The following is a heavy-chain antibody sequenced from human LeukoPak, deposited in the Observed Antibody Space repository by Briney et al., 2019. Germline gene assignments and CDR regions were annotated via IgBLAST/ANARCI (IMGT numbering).Heavy chain of an antibody. CDR2: ISAYNGNT. CDR3: ARDGSGYSGYGDFDY. Sequence: ASVKVSCKASGYTFTSYGISWVRQAPGQGLEWMGWISAYNGNTNYAQKLQGRVTMTTDTSTSTAYMELRSLRSDDTAVYYCARDGSGYSGYGDFDYWGQGTLVTVSS. D-gene: IGHD5-12*01. CDR1: GYTFTSYG. V-gene: IGHV1-18*01. J-gene: IGHJ4*02.